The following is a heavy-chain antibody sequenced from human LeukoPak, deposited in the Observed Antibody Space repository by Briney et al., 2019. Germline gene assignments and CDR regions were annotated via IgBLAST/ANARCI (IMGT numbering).Heavy chain of an antibody. V-gene: IGHV1-18*01. J-gene: IGHJ6*02. CDR1: GYSFTRYG. CDR2: ISAYNGNT. Sequence: ASVKVSCKASGYSFTRYGISWVRQAPGQGLEWMGWISAYNGNTNYAQKLQGRVTMTTDTSTSTAYMELRSLRSDDTAVYYCAKEIVAVAGTGPYYYYGMDVWGQGTTVTVSS. CDR3: AKEIVAVAGTGPYYYYGMDV. D-gene: IGHD6-19*01.